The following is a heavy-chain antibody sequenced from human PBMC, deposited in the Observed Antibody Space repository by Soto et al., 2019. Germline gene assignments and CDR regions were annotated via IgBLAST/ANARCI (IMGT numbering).Heavy chain of an antibody. Sequence: QVQLQESGPGLVKPSQTLSLTCTVSGVSISSGGDCWSWIRQHPGKGLEWIGYIYYSGSTYYNTSLKSRVTISVDTSKNQFYLKLSSVTAADTAVYYCARGSVVHHQGAFDIWGQGTMVTVSS. J-gene: IGHJ3*02. CDR3: ARGSVVHHQGAFDI. CDR2: IYYSGST. CDR1: GVSISSGGDC. V-gene: IGHV4-31*03. D-gene: IGHD2-15*01.